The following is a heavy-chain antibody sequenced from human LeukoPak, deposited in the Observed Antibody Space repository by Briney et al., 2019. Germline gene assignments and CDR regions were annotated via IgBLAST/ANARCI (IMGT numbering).Heavy chain of an antibody. CDR2: INPNSGGT. CDR1: GYTFTGYY. J-gene: IGHJ4*02. D-gene: IGHD4-23*01. V-gene: IGHV1-2*02. Sequence: GASVKVSCKASGYTFTGYYMHWVRQAPGQGLEWMGWINPNSGGTYYAQKFQGRVTMTSDTSISTAYMELSRLRSDNTAVYYCARALYGGTSATFDYWGQGTLVTVSS. CDR3: ARALYGGTSATFDY.